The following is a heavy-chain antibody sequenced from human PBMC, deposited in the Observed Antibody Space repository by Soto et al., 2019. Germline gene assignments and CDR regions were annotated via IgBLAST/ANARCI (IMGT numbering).Heavy chain of an antibody. D-gene: IGHD3-10*01. CDR2: INDSGST. J-gene: IGHJ6*03. CDR3: ARGLLLWFGELSRRGGYYYCMDV. CDR1: GGSFSGYY. Sequence: QVQLQQWGAGLLKPSETLSLTCAVYGGSFSGYYWSWIRQTPGKGLEWIGEINDSGSTNNNPSLKSRVTILVDTAKNQFSLKLSCVPAADTAVYYCARGLLLWFGELSRRGGYYYCMDVWGKGTTVTVSS. V-gene: IGHV4-34*01.